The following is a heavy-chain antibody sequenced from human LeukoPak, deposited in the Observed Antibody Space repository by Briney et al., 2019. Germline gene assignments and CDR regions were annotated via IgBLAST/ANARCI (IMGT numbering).Heavy chain of an antibody. CDR2: ISSSSSYI. CDR1: GFTFSSYS. D-gene: IGHD3-10*01. CDR3: ARGGEEDTVADVLLWFGELPPLYYYYYGMDV. V-gene: IGHV3-21*01. J-gene: IGHJ6*02. Sequence: GGSLRLSCAASGFTFSSYSMNWVRQAPGKGLEWVSSISSSSSYIYYGDSVKGRFTISRDNAKNSLYLQMNSLRAEDTAVYYCARGGEEDTVADVLLWFGELPPLYYYYYGMDVWGQGTTVTVSS.